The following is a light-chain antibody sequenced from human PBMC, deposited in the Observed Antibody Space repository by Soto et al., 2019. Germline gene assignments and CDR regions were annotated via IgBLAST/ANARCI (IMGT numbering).Light chain of an antibody. V-gene: IGLV2-14*01. Sequence: QSALTQPASVSGSPGQSITISCTGTSSDVGGYTYVSWYQQHPGKAPKLMIYEVSNRPSGVSNRFSDSKAGNTASLTISGLQADDDADYYCSSYTASSTLVVFGGGTKLTVL. J-gene: IGLJ2*01. CDR3: SSYTASSTLVV. CDR2: EVS. CDR1: SSDVGGYTY.